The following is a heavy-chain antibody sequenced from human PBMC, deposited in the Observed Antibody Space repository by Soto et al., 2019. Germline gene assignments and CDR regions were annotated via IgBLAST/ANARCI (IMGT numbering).Heavy chain of an antibody. CDR3: ARKGGSFYGPFDY. V-gene: IGHV3-23*01. Sequence: PGGSLRLSCAASGFTFSDYAMSWVRQAPGKGLEWVSTIRGTDGTTYYSDSVKGRFTISRDNSKNTLYLQMNSLRAEDAAIYYCARKGGSFYGPFDYWGQGTLVTVYS. D-gene: IGHD1-26*01. CDR2: IRGTDGTT. J-gene: IGHJ4*02. CDR1: GFTFSDYA.